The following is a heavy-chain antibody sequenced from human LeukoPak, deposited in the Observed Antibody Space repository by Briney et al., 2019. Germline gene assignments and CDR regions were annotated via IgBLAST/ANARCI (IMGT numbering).Heavy chain of an antibody. J-gene: IGHJ4*02. CDR1: GFTFSSCA. V-gene: IGHV3-23*01. CDR3: AKGPGYSYGYFYFDY. CDR2: ISGSGGST. D-gene: IGHD5-18*01. Sequence: GGSLRLSCAASGFTFSSCAMSWVRQAPGKGLEWVSAISGSGGSTYYADSVKGRFTISRDNSKNTLYLQMNSLRAEDTAVYYCAKGPGYSYGYFYFDYWGQGTLVTVSS.